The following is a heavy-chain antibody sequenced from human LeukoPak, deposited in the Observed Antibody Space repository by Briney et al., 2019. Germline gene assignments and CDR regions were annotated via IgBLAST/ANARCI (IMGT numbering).Heavy chain of an antibody. D-gene: IGHD3-3*01. Sequence: GGSLRLSCAASGFTVSSNYMSWVRQAPGKGLEWVSVIYSGGSTYYADSVKGRFTISRDNSKNTLYLQMKSLRAEDTAVYYCARGGYYDFWSGRDYGMDVWGQGSTVTVSS. CDR3: ARGGYYDFWSGRDYGMDV. CDR2: IYSGGST. V-gene: IGHV3-53*01. J-gene: IGHJ6*02. CDR1: GFTVSSNY.